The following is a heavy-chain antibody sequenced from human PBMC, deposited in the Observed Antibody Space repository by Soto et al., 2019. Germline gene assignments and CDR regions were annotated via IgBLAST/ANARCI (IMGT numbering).Heavy chain of an antibody. J-gene: IGHJ6*02. CDR2: ISYDGSNK. D-gene: IGHD3-22*01. V-gene: IGHV3-30-3*01. Sequence: GGSLRLSCAASGFTFSSYAMHWVRQAPGKGLEWVAVISYDGSNKYYADSVKGRFTISRDNSKNTLYLQMNSLRAEDTAVYYCARESDEVTMIVVVPSNYYYGMDVWGQGTTVTVSS. CDR1: GFTFSSYA. CDR3: ARESDEVTMIVVVPSNYYYGMDV.